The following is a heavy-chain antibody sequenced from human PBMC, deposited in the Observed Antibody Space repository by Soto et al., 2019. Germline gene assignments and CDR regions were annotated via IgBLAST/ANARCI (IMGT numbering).Heavy chain of an antibody. J-gene: IGHJ4*02. CDR2: IIPILGIA. Sequence: GASVKVSCKASGGTFSSYTISWVRQAPGQGLEWMGRIIPILGIANYAQKFQGRVTITADKSTSTAYMELSSLRSEDTAVYYCARDSDYGDYYFDYWGQGTLVTVSS. D-gene: IGHD4-17*01. CDR3: ARDSDYGDYYFDY. V-gene: IGHV1-69*04. CDR1: GGTFSSYT.